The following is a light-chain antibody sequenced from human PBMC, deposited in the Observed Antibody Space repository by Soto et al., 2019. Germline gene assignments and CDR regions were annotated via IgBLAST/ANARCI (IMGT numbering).Light chain of an antibody. Sequence: QSALTQPASVSGSAGQSITISCTGTSSDVGSYNLVSWYQQHPGKAPQLMIYEVSKRPSGVSNRFSGSKSGNTASLTISGLQAEDEADYYCCSYAAGGVVFGGGTKLTVL. J-gene: IGLJ2*01. CDR3: CSYAAGGVV. CDR1: SSDVGSYNL. V-gene: IGLV2-23*02. CDR2: EVS.